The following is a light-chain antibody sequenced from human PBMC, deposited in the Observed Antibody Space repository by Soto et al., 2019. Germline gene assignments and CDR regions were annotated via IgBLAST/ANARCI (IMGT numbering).Light chain of an antibody. Sequence: QSALTQPRSVSGSLGQSVTISCTGTSSDVGGYNYVSWYQQHPGKAPKLIIYDVSERPSGVPDRFSGSKSGNTASPTISGLQAEDEADYCCCSYAGSYSYVVFGGGTKLTVL. CDR2: DVS. V-gene: IGLV2-11*01. J-gene: IGLJ2*01. CDR1: SSDVGGYNY. CDR3: CSYAGSYSYVV.